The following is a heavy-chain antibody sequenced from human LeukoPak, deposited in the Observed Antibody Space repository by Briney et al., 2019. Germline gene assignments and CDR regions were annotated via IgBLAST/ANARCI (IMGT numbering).Heavy chain of an antibody. CDR3: ARATGYSSSWFRYNWFDP. D-gene: IGHD6-13*01. V-gene: IGHV3-7*01. J-gene: IGHJ5*02. CDR1: GFTFSSDW. CDR2: IKQDGSEK. Sequence: GGSLRLSCAASGFTFSSDWMSWVRQAPGKGLEWVANIKQDGSEKYYVDSVKGRFTISRDNAKNSLYLQMNSLGAEDTAVYYCARATGYSSSWFRYNWFDPWGQGTLVTVSS.